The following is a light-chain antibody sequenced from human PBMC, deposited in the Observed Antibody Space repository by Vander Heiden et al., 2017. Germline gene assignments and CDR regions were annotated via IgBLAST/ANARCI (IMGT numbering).Light chain of an antibody. Sequence: AIRMTQSPSSFSASTGDRVTITCRASKSISSYLAWYQQKPGKAPKLLIYAASTLQSGVPSRFSGRGSGTDFTLTISCLQSEDFATYSCQQYYSYPRTFGPGTKVAIK. J-gene: IGKJ3*01. CDR3: QQYYSYPRT. CDR1: KSISSY. CDR2: AAS. V-gene: IGKV1-8*01.